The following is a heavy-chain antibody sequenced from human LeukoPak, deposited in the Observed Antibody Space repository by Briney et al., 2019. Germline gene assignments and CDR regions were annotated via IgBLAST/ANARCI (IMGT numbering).Heavy chain of an antibody. CDR1: GFTFSSYE. V-gene: IGHV3-48*03. Sequence: GGSLRLSCAVSGFTFSSYEMNWVRQAPGKGLEWVSYISSSGNTVYYPDSVKGRFTISRDNAKNSLYLQMNSLRGEDTAVYYCARDLNWLDSSAGYPAPDYWGQGTLVTVSS. J-gene: IGHJ4*02. CDR3: ARDLNWLDSSAGYPAPDY. CDR2: ISSSGNTV. D-gene: IGHD6-19*01.